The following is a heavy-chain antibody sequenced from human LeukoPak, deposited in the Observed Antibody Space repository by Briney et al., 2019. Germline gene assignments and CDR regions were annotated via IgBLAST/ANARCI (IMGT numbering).Heavy chain of an antibody. Sequence: GGSLRLSCAASGFTFSSYAMSWVRQAPGKGLEWVSAISGSGGSTYYADSVKGRFTISRDNSKNTLYLQMNSLRAEDTAVYYCAKPSRTYYDYVWGSYRDTSVPRFGMDVWGQGTTVTVSS. CDR3: AKPSRTYYDYVWGSYRDTSVPRFGMDV. CDR2: ISGSGGST. V-gene: IGHV3-23*01. J-gene: IGHJ6*02. CDR1: GFTFSSYA. D-gene: IGHD3-16*02.